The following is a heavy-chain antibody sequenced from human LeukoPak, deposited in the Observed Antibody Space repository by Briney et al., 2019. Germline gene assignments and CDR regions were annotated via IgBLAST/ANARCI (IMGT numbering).Heavy chain of an antibody. CDR2: ISAYNGNT. CDR1: GYTFTSYG. J-gene: IGHJ5*02. Sequence: ASVKVSCKASGYTFTSYGISWVRQAPGQGLEWMGWISAYNGNTNYAQKLQGRVTMTTDTSTSTAYMELRSLRSDDTAVYYCARAVTDSSGYYYWFDPWGQGTLVAVSS. D-gene: IGHD3-22*01. CDR3: ARAVTDSSGYYYWFDP. V-gene: IGHV1-18*01.